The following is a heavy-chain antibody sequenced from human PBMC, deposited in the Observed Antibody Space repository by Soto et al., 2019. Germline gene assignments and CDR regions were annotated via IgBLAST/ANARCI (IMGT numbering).Heavy chain of an antibody. D-gene: IGHD3-10*02. Sequence: PSETLSLTCSVSGGSISGYYWSWIRQPPGKGLEWIGYIYYNGYTIYSPSLNSRVTISVDTSTNQLPLKLPSVTAAHTDMYSRQRQAELVRLEDSLDAWGQGTTDTVSS. CDR1: GGSISGYY. J-gene: IGHJ6*02. CDR2: IYYNGYT. CDR3: QRQAELVRLEDSLDA. V-gene: IGHV4-59*08.